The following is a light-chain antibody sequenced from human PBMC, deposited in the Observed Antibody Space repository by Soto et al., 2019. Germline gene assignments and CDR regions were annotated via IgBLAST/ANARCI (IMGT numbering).Light chain of an antibody. J-gene: IGKJ5*01. Sequence: EIVLTQSPGTLSLFPGERATLSCRASQSVSSSYLAWYQQKPGQAPRLVIYATSSRATGIPDRFSGSGSGTDFTLTISRLEPEDFAVYYCQQYGSSPITFGQGTRLEIK. V-gene: IGKV3-20*01. CDR2: ATS. CDR3: QQYGSSPIT. CDR1: QSVSSSY.